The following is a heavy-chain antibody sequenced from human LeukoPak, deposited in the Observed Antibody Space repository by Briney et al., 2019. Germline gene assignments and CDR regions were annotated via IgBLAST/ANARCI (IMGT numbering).Heavy chain of an antibody. CDR2: INSGSSTM. CDR1: GFTFSTYS. J-gene: IGHJ2*01. V-gene: IGHV3-48*04. D-gene: IGHD3-10*01. CDR3: ARVYYGSGNL. Sequence: GGSLRLSCAASGFTFSTYSMNWVRQAPGKGLEWVSYINSGSSTMNYADSVKGRFTISRDNAKNSLYLQMNSLRAEDTAVYYCARVYYGSGNLWGHGTLVTVSS.